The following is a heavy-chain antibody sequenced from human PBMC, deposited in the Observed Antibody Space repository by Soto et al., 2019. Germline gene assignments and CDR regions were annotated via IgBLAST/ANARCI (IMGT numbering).Heavy chain of an antibody. D-gene: IGHD3-3*01. CDR2: MNPNSGNT. CDR1: GYTFTSYD. V-gene: IGHV1-8*01. J-gene: IGHJ6*02. Sequence: GASVKVSCKASGYTFTSYDINWVRQATGQGLEWMGWMNPNSGNTGYAQKFQGRVTMTRNTSISTAYMELSSLRSEDTAVYYCASANKPYYDFWSGPDPQNYYYYYGMDVWGQGTTVTVSS. CDR3: ASANKPYYDFWSGPDPQNYYYYYGMDV.